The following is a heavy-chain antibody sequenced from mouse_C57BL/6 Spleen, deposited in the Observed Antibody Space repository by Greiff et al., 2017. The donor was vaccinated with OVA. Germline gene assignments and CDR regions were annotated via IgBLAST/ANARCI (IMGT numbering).Heavy chain of an antibody. CDR1: GYTFTSYW. V-gene: IGHV1-55*01. CDR2: LYPGSGST. Sequence: VQLQQPGAELVKPGASVKMSCKASGYTFTSYWITWVKQRPGQGLEWIGDLYPGSGSTNYNEKFKSKATLTVDTSSSTSHMQLSILTSENSAVYYCARSRGNNFDYWGQGTTLTVSS. J-gene: IGHJ2*01. D-gene: IGHD2-1*01. CDR3: ARSRGNNFDY.